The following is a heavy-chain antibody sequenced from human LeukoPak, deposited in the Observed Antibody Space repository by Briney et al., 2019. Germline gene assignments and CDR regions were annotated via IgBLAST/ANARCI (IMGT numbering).Heavy chain of an antibody. CDR2: IYYSGST. D-gene: IGHD3-22*01. J-gene: IGHJ4*02. CDR1: GGSISSYY. CDR3: ARRSYDSSYYFDY. V-gene: IGHV4-59*01. Sequence: SETLPLTCTVSGGSISSYYWSWIRQPPGKGLEWIGYIYYSGSTNYNPSLKSRVTISVDTSKNQFSLKLSSVTAADTAVYYCARRSYDSSYYFDYWGQGTLVTVSS.